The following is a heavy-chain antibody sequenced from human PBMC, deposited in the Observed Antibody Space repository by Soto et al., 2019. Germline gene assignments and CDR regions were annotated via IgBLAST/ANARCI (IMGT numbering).Heavy chain of an antibody. J-gene: IGHJ6*02. CDR2: ISGSGGST. CDR3: AKTPNDCWSGYYTATYYYYGMDV. D-gene: IGHD3-3*01. Sequence: GGSLRLSCAASGFTFSSYAMSWVRQAPGKGLEWVSAISGSGGSTYYADSVKGRFTISRDNSKNTLYLQMNSRRAEDTPVYCCAKTPNDCWSGYYTATYYYYGMDVWGQGTTVTVSS. V-gene: IGHV3-23*01. CDR1: GFTFSSYA.